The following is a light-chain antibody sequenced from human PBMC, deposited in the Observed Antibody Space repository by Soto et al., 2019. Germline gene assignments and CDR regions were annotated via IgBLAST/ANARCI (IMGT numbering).Light chain of an antibody. CDR2: AAS. CDR1: QTISDY. Sequence: DIPVTQSPSSLSASVGDRVTITCRASQTISDYVNWYQQKSGKAPKLLIYAASSLHTGVPSRFSGSGSGTDCTLTISSLQPEDFATYYSQQTYKSPQTFGQGTKVEIK. J-gene: IGKJ1*01. V-gene: IGKV1-39*01. CDR3: QQTYKSPQT.